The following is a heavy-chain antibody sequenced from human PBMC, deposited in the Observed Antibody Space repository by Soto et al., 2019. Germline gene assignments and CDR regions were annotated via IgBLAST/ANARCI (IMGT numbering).Heavy chain of an antibody. Sequence: GASVKVSCKASGYTFTSYYMHWVRQAPGQGLEWMGIINPSGGSTSYAQKFQGRVTMTRDTSTSTVYMELSSLRSEDAAVYYCARDARYCSSTSRYIHGGTYYYYGMDVWGHGTTVTVSS. CDR3: ARDARYCSSTSRYIHGGTYYYYGMDV. J-gene: IGHJ6*02. D-gene: IGHD2-2*02. CDR1: GYTFTSYY. V-gene: IGHV1-46*01. CDR2: INPSGGST.